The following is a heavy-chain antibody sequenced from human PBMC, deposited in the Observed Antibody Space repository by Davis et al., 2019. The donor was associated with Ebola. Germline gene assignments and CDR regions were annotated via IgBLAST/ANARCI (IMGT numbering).Heavy chain of an antibody. CDR1: SYTFTSYY. CDR2: INPSACST. Sequence: ASVQVSCKASSYTFTSYYLNWVRHAPGQGLAWMGVINPSACSTSYAQNFQGRVTMTRDTSTSTVYMELSSLRSEDTALYYCTTPGGQDSGYDVFDIWGQGTMVTVSS. J-gene: IGHJ3*02. CDR3: TTPGGQDSGYDVFDI. D-gene: IGHD5-12*01. V-gene: IGHV1-46*03.